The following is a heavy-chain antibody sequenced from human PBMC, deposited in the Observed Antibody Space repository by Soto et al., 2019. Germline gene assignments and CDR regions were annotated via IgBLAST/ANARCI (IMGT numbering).Heavy chain of an antibody. CDR3: AKGLVGYVFGVQDYHYGMDV. Sequence: PVGSLRLSCAASGFTFSDYSMNWVRQAPGKGLEWVSSITSSRSFTYYADSLKGRFTISRDNAKNSLYLQMNGLRGEDTAVYHCAKGLVGYVFGVQDYHYGMDVWGQGTTVTVSS. CDR2: ITSSRSFT. CDR1: GFTFSDYS. V-gene: IGHV3-21*01. D-gene: IGHD2-8*02. J-gene: IGHJ6*02.